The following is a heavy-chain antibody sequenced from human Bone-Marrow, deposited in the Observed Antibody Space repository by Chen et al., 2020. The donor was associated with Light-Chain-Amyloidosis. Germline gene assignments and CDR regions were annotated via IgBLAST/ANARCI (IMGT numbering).Heavy chain of an antibody. CDR2: VHTSASS. J-gene: IGHJ4*02. D-gene: IGHD2-8*01. V-gene: IGHV4-4*07. CDR1: GGFINNYY. CDR3: ARGSVVYGFDY. Sequence: QVQLQESGPGLVKPSETLSLTCTVSGGFINNYYWSWIRQPAGKGMQLIVRVHTSASSNYNPSLRSRVTLSVDTSKKNFFLNLTSVTAADTAVYYCARGSVVYGFDYWGQGILVTVSS.